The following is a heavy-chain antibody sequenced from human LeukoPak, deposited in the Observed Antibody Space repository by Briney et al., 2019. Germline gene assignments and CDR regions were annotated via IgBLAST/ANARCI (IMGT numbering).Heavy chain of an antibody. J-gene: IGHJ4*02. CDR3: ARERPPGDSSNWFLEGYFDI. CDR1: GGTFSSYA. CDR2: IIPIFGTA. V-gene: IGHV1-69*05. Sequence: SVKVSCKASGGTFSSYAITWVRQAPGQGLERMGRIIPIFGTANYAQKFQGRVTITTDESTSTAYMELSTLRSDDTAVYYCARERPPGDSSNWFLEGYFDIWGRGTLVTVSS. D-gene: IGHD6-13*01.